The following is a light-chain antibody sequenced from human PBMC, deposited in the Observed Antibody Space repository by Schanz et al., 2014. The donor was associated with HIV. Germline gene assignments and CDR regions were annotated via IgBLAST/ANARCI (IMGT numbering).Light chain of an antibody. Sequence: QSALTQPASVSGSPGQSITLSCTGTSGDVGSYNYVSWYQQHPGKAPKLMIYDVSNRPSGVSSRFSGSKSGNTASLTISGLQAEDEADYYCSSYTTSSAVIFGGGTKLTVL. J-gene: IGLJ2*01. CDR2: DVS. CDR1: SGDVGSYNY. V-gene: IGLV2-14*03. CDR3: SSYTTSSAVI.